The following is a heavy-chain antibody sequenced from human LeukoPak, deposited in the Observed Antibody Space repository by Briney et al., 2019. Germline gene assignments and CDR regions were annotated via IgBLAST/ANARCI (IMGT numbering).Heavy chain of an antibody. V-gene: IGHV3-23*01. CDR2: ISDSGAIS. D-gene: IGHD6-19*01. J-gene: IGHJ4*02. CDR1: GFTFIRYA. CDR3: AKYISGYAPNFDY. Sequence: GGSLTLSCPSSGFTFIRYAITWLRQAPAKGLAWVAFISDSGAISHDAESAKGRFTISRDNSKNTLYLQMNSLRAEDTALYYCAKYISGYAPNFDYWGQGTLVTVSS.